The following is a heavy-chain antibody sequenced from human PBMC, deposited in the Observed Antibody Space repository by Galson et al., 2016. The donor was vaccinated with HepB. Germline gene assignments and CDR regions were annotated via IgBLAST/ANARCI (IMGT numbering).Heavy chain of an antibody. D-gene: IGHD3-3*01. J-gene: IGHJ6*02. V-gene: IGHV4-4*07. CDR1: GDSINDYY. Sequence: SETLSLTCIVSGDSINDYYWSWIRQPAGKGLEWIGRIYASVSSNYNPSLKGRVTMSVDTSKNHFSLKLRSVTAADTAVYYCARQGDFWSGYYVVYYYGMDVWGQGTTVIVSS. CDR2: IYASVSS. CDR3: ARQGDFWSGYYVVYYYGMDV.